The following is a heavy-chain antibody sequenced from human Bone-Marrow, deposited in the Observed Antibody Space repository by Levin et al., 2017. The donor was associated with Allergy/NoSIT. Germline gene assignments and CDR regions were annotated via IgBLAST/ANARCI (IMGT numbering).Heavy chain of an antibody. CDR1: GFTFRNSE. V-gene: IGHV3-48*03. J-gene: IGHJ5*02. CDR2: ISSNSGVIT. D-gene: IGHD2-21*02. CDR3: IGDHGNH. Sequence: PGGSLRLSCVVSGFTFRNSEMSWVRQAPGKGLERIAYISSNSGVITYYPESVRGRFTISRDNSKNSLNLQMNNLRVDDTAIYYCIGDHGNHWGQGTLVTVSS.